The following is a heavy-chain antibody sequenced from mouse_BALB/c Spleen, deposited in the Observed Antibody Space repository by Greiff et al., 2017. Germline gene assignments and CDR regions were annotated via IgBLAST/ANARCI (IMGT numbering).Heavy chain of an antibody. D-gene: IGHD2-2*01. CDR3: ARGGGYDSWYFDV. Sequence: EVQRVESGGGLVKPGGSLKLSCAASGFTFSSYAMSWVRQSPEKRLEWVAEISSGGSYTYYPDTVTGRFTISRDNAKNTLYLEMSSLRSEDTAMYYCARGGGYDSWYFDVWGAGTTVTVSS. CDR2: ISSGGSYT. CDR1: GFTFSSYA. V-gene: IGHV5-9-4*01. J-gene: IGHJ1*01.